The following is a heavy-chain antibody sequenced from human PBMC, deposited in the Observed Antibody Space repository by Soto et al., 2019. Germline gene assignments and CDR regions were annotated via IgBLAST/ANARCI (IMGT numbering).Heavy chain of an antibody. Sequence: GGSLRLSCAASGFTFSSYAMSWVRQAPGKGLEWVSSISSSSSYIYYADSVKGRFTISRDNAKNSLYLQMNSLRAEDTAVYYCAITGDSSSVFGKYYYYGMDVWGKGTTVTVSS. D-gene: IGHD6-6*01. CDR3: AITGDSSSVFGKYYYYGMDV. V-gene: IGHV3-21*01. CDR2: ISSSSSYI. CDR1: GFTFSSYA. J-gene: IGHJ6*04.